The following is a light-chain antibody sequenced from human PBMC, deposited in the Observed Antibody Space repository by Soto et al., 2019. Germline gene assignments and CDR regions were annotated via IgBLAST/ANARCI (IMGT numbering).Light chain of an antibody. CDR1: SSNIGAGYD. Sequence: QAVVTQPPSVSGAPGQRVTISCTGSSSNIGAGYDVHWYQQLPGTAPKLLIYGNSNRPSGVPDRFSGSKSGTSASLAITGLQAEDEADYYCQSYDSSLSGSWVFGTGTQLTVL. CDR2: GNS. V-gene: IGLV1-40*01. CDR3: QSYDSSLSGSWV. J-gene: IGLJ1*01.